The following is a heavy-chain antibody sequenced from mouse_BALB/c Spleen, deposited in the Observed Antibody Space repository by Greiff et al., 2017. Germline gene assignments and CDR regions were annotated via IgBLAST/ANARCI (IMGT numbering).Heavy chain of an antibody. CDR1: GYSFTGYF. CDR2: INPYNCDT. D-gene: IGHD1-1*01. CDR3: GRSGYYGSSPALAY. Sequence: VQLKESGPELVKPGASVKISCKASGYSFTGYFMNWVKQRHGKRLEWIGRINPYNCDTFYNQKFKGKATLTVDKSSSTAHMELLSLTSEDSAVVYCGRSGYYGSSPALAYWGQGTLVTVSA. V-gene: IGHV1-37*01. J-gene: IGHJ3*01.